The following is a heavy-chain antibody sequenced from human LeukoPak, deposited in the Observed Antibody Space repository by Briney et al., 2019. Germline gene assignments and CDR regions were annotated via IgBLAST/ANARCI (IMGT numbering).Heavy chain of an antibody. D-gene: IGHD4-17*01. V-gene: IGHV3-23*01. Sequence: PGGSLRLSCAASGFTFSSYAMSWVRQAPGKGLEWVSDINGSGGTTYYADSVKGRFTISRDNSKNTLYLQMNSLRAEDTAVYYCARGGVLVTTPFDPWGQGTLVTVSS. CDR1: GFTFSSYA. CDR2: INGSGGTT. J-gene: IGHJ5*02. CDR3: ARGGVLVTTPFDP.